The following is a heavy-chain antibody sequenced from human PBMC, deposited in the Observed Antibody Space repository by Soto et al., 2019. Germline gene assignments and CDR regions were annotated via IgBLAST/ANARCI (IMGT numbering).Heavy chain of an antibody. J-gene: IGHJ5*02. D-gene: IGHD2-2*03. CDR1: GFRFSEHA. CDR2: IRNTPYGGTT. Sequence: SLRLSCNFSGFRFSEHAMTWVRQAPGKGLEWVGFIRNTPYGGTTDYAASVRGRFTISRDDSESIAYLQMDSLKTEDSGVYYCSRGSFGYYGPWGPGTLVTVSS. CDR3: SRGSFGYYGP. V-gene: IGHV3-49*04.